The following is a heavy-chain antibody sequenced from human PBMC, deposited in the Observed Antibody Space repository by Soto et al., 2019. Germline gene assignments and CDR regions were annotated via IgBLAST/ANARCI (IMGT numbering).Heavy chain of an antibody. V-gene: IGHV4-59*08. CDR1: GGSISSYY. J-gene: IGHJ5*02. Sequence: SETLSLTCTVSGGSISSYYWSWIRQPPGKGLEWIGYIYYSGSTNYNPSLKSRVTISVDTSKNQFSLKLSSVTAADTAVYYCARQNPYCSGGSCYANWFDPWGQGTLVTVSS. CDR3: ARQNPYCSGGSCYANWFDP. CDR2: IYYSGST. D-gene: IGHD2-15*01.